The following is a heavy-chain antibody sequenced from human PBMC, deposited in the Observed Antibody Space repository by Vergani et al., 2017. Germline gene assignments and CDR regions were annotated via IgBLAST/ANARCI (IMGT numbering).Heavy chain of an antibody. J-gene: IGHJ4*02. CDR2: IVWSNDAV. V-gene: IGHV3-9*01. CDR3: TKDWGSRTAGLAY. Sequence: EEQLVESGGGFVQPGRSLRLSCAASGFNFEAYTMHWVRQVPGKGPEWVSGIVWSNDAVLYAASVKGRFTISRDNANNSLYLQMNSLRPEDTALYYCTKDWGSRTAGLAYWGQGTPVTVSS. CDR1: GFNFEAYT. D-gene: IGHD6-13*01.